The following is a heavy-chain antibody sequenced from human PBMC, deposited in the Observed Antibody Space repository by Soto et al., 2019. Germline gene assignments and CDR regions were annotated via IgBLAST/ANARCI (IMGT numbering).Heavy chain of an antibody. CDR3: ANLEGHFDWLFSHDAFEI. Sequence: GGSLRLSCAASGFTFSSYAMSWVRQAPGKGLEWVSAISGSGGSTYYADSVKGRFTISRDNSKNTLYLQMNSLRAEDTAVYYCANLEGHFDWLFSHDAFEIWGQGTMVTVSS. CDR2: ISGSGGST. CDR1: GFTFSSYA. J-gene: IGHJ3*02. V-gene: IGHV3-23*01. D-gene: IGHD3-9*01.